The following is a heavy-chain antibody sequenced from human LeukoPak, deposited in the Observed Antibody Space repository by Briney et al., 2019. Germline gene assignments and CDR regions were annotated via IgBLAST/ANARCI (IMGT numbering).Heavy chain of an antibody. V-gene: IGHV4-34*01. J-gene: IGHJ4*02. CDR1: GGPFSGHF. CDR2: IHNSGIT. Sequence: KPSETLSLTCAVSGGPFSGHFWSWIRHSPGKGLEWIGEIHNSGITNSNPSLSSRVTISEDTSKNHFYLNLSSVTAADTAVYYCARRYYYNMGSFPFDFWGQGTLVTVSS. CDR3: ARRYYYNMGSFPFDF. D-gene: IGHD3-10*01.